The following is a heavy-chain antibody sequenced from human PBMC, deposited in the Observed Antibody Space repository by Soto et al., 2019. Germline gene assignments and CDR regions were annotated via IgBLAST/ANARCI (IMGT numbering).Heavy chain of an antibody. CDR2: ISGSGGST. J-gene: IGHJ3*02. CDR3: EKDLRDNWNYRSFDI. CDR1: GFTFSSYA. Sequence: GGSLRLSCAASGFTFSSYAMSWVRQAPGKGLEWVSAISGSGGSTYYADSVKGRFTISRDNSKNTLYLQMNSLRAEDTAVYYCEKDLRDNWNYRSFDIWGQGTMVTVSS. D-gene: IGHD1-7*01. V-gene: IGHV3-23*01.